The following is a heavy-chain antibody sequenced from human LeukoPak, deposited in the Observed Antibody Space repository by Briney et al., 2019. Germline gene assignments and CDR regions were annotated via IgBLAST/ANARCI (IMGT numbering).Heavy chain of an antibody. Sequence: GGSLRLSCAASGFTFSSYEMNWVRQAPGKGLEWVSTISDSGGSTFYADSVKGRFTISRDNSKNTLYLQMNSLRAEDTAVYYCAKSSGMGTTTDQFQDYWGQGTLVTVSS. CDR1: GFTFSSYE. CDR3: AKSSGMGTTTDQFQDY. D-gene: IGHD1-26*01. J-gene: IGHJ4*02. V-gene: IGHV3-23*01. CDR2: ISDSGGST.